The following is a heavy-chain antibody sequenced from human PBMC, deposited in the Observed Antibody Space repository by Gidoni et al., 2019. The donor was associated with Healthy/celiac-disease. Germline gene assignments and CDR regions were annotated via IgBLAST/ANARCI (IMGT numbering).Heavy chain of an antibody. CDR1: GFTVSSNY. CDR2: IYSGGST. J-gene: IGHJ4*02. CDR3: ASLAPYSSGWFDY. V-gene: IGHV3-53*01. D-gene: IGHD6-19*01. Sequence: EVQLVESGGGLIQPGGSLRLSCAASGFTVSSNYMSWVRQAPGKGLEWVSVIYSGGSTYYADSVKGRFTISRDNSKNTLYLQMNSLRAEDTAVYYCASLAPYSSGWFDYWGQGTLVTVSS.